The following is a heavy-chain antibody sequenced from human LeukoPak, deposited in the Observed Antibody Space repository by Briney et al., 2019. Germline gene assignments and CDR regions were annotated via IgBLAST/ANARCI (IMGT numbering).Heavy chain of an antibody. CDR1: GFTVSNNY. Sequence: GGSLRLSCAASGFTVSNNYMTWVRQAPGKGLEWVSLIYSGGSTYYADSVKGRFTISRDNSKNTLYLQMNSLRAEDTAVYYCAKGSYGSYFVDWGQGTLVTVSS. CDR3: AKGSYGSYFVD. J-gene: IGHJ4*02. V-gene: IGHV3-66*01. CDR2: IYSGGST. D-gene: IGHD1-26*01.